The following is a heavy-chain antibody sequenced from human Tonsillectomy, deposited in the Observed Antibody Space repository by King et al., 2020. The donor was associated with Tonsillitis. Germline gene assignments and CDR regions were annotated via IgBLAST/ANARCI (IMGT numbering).Heavy chain of an antibody. V-gene: IGHV3-74*01. Sequence: VQLVESGGGLVQPGGSLRLSCAASGFTFSSYWMHWVRQAPGKGLVWVSRINSDGSSTSYADSVKGRFTISRDNAKNTLYLQMNSLRAEDTAGYYCARGYCDFWSGSPYFDYWGQGTLVTVSS. CDR1: GFTFSSYW. CDR3: ARGYCDFWSGSPYFDY. CDR2: INSDGSST. D-gene: IGHD3-3*01. J-gene: IGHJ4*02.